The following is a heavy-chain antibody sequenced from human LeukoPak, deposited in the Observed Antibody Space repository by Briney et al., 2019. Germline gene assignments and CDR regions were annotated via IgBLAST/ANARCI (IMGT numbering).Heavy chain of an antibody. CDR2: ISSSGSTI. V-gene: IGHV3-11*01. D-gene: IGHD3-16*01. CDR3: ARDGAVSLYYFYAMDV. J-gene: IGHJ6*02. CDR1: GLTFSDYY. Sequence: GGSLRLSCAASGLTFSDYYMSWIRQAPGKGLEWVSYISSSGSTISYAGSVKGRFTISRDNAKNSLYLQMNSLRAEDTAVYYCARDGAVSLYYFYAMDVWGQGTTVTVAS.